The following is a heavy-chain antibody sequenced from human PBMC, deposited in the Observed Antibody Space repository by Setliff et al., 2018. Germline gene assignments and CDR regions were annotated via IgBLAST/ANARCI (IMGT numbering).Heavy chain of an antibody. CDR3: ARVQWEIAVKFHYNRMDV. Sequence: GASVKVSCKASGGTFSNFAISRVRQAPGQGFEWLGGIIPMFRTPEYAQKFQGRVTISADESRTAVYMELSSLRFDDTAVYYCARVQWEIAVKFHYNRMDVWGEGTQVTVSS. CDR2: IIPMFRTP. D-gene: IGHD1-26*01. V-gene: IGHV1-69*13. CDR1: GGTFSNFA. J-gene: IGHJ6*04.